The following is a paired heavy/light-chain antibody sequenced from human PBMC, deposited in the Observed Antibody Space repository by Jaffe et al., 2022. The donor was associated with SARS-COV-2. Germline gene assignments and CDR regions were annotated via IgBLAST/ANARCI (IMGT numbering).Heavy chain of an antibody. V-gene: IGHV3-7*01. D-gene: IGHD5-12*01. Sequence: EVQLVESGGTLVQPGGSLRVSCTASGFPFSRYWMSWLRQAPGKGLEWVASLTPDGSTDYYVDSVKGRFTISRDNAKGSLYLQMSSLRVEDTAIYYCARDFVRDVAFWGLGTLVTVSS. CDR1: GFPFSRYW. J-gene: IGHJ4*02. CDR3: ARDFVRDVAF. CDR2: LTPDGSTD.
Light chain of an antibody. CDR2: EGS. Sequence: QSALTQPASVSGSPGQSITISCTGSSSDFERCDLVSWYQQHPGKAPKLIICEGSKRPSGVSNRFSGSKSGYMASLTISGLQAEDEADYYCCSCAGPGAYVFGSATKVTVL. J-gene: IGLJ1*01. CDR1: SSDFERCDL. V-gene: IGLV2-23*01. CDR3: CSCAGPGAYV.